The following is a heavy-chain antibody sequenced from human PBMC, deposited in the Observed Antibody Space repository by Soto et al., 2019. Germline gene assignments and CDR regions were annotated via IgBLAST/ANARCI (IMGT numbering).Heavy chain of an antibody. D-gene: IGHD2-15*01. CDR2: IYSGGST. CDR1: GFTVSSNY. V-gene: IGHV3-66*01. CDR3: ARGGRRECRGGGCYSGYYGMDV. Sequence: GGSLRLSCAASGFTVSSNYMSWVRQAPGKGLEWVSVIYSGGSTYYADSVKGRFTISRDNSKNTLYLQMNSLRAEDTAVYYCARGGRRECRGGGCYSGYYGMDVWGQGTTVTVSS. J-gene: IGHJ6*02.